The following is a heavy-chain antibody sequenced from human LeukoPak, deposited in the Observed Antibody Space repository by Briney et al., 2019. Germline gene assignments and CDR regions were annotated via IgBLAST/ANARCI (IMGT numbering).Heavy chain of an antibody. CDR3: AKDHGVYYDYVWGSYPLDY. CDR2: INGSGGST. Sequence: GGSLGLSCAASGFTFSSYGMSWVRQAPGKGLEWVSAINGSGGSTYYADSVKGRFTISRDNSKNTLYLQVNSLRAEATAVYYCAKDHGVYYDYVWGSYPLDYWGQGTLVTVSS. CDR1: GFTFSSYG. D-gene: IGHD3-16*02. J-gene: IGHJ4*02. V-gene: IGHV3-23*01.